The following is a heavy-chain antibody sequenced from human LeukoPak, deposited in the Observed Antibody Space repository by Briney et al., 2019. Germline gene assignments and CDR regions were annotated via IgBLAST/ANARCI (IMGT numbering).Heavy chain of an antibody. CDR3: AKSLGSSSWYADY. J-gene: IGHJ4*02. Sequence: GGSLRLFCAASGFTVSSNYMSWVRQAPGKGLEWVSVLYRGGATYYAGSVKGRFTISRDNSKNTLYLQMNSLRAEDTAVYYCAKSLGSSSWYADYWGQGTLVTVSS. CDR2: LYRGGAT. CDR1: GFTVSSNY. D-gene: IGHD6-13*01. V-gene: IGHV3-53*01.